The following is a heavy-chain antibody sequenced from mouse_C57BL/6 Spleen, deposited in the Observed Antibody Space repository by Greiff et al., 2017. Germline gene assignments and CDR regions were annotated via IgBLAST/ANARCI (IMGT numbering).Heavy chain of an antibody. D-gene: IGHD1-1*01. CDR2: IWSDGST. CDR3: ARGTGSSYWYFDV. Sequence: VQRVESGPGLVAPSQSLSITCTVSGFSLTSYGVHWVRQPPGKGLEWLVVIWSDGSTTYNSALKSRLSISKDNSKSQVCLKMNSLQTDDTAMYYCARGTGSSYWYFDVWGTGTTVTVSS. J-gene: IGHJ1*03. V-gene: IGHV2-6*03. CDR1: GFSLTSYG.